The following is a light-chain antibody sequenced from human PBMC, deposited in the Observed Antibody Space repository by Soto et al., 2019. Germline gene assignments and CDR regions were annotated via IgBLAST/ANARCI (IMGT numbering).Light chain of an antibody. J-gene: IGLJ2*01. V-gene: IGLV4-60*02. CDR2: LEGSGSY. CDR3: ETWDNNDVV. Sequence: QSVLTQSSSASASLGSSVKLTCTLSSGHSSYIIAWHQQQPGKAPRYLMKLEGSGSYNKGSGVPDRFSGSSSGADRYFTISNLQFEDEADYYCETWDNNDVVFGGGTKLTVL. CDR1: SGHSSYI.